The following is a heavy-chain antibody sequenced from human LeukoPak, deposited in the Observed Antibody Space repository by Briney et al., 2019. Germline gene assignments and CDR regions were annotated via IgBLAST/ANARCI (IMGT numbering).Heavy chain of an antibody. V-gene: IGHV3-23*01. CDR1: GFTFSSYA. CDR3: AKPPGYNWNDGYDY. D-gene: IGHD1-20*01. J-gene: IGHJ4*02. CDR2: ISGSGGST. Sequence: GGSLRLSCAASGFTFSSYAMSWVRQAPGKGREWVSAISGSGGSTYYADSVKGRFTISRDNSKNTLYLQMNSLRAEDTAVYYCAKPPGYNWNDGYDYWGQGTLVTVSS.